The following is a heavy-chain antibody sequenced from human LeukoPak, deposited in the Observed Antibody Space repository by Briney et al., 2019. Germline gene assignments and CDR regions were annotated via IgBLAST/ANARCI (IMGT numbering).Heavy chain of an antibody. CDR1: GFTFSLYN. Sequence: GGSLRLSCAGSGFTFSLYNMHWVRQAPGKGLEWVAVISYDGSNKYYADSVKGRFTISRDNSKNTLYLQMNSLRAEDTAVYYCARGRLGEYYYYYYMDVWGKGTTVTVSS. CDR2: ISYDGSNK. CDR3: ARGRLGEYYYYYYMDV. V-gene: IGHV3-30*01. J-gene: IGHJ6*03. D-gene: IGHD3-16*01.